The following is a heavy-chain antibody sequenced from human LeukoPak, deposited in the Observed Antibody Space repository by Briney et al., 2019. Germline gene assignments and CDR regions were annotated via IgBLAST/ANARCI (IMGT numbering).Heavy chain of an antibody. V-gene: IGHV3-30*18. CDR2: ISYDGSNK. CDR3: AKGVWWELVTKHPYFDY. J-gene: IGHJ4*02. CDR1: GFTFSSYG. Sequence: PGGSLRLSCAGSGFTFSSYGMHWVRQAPGKWLEWVAVISYDGSNKYYADSVKGRFTISRDNSKNTLYLQMNSLRAEDTAVYYCAKGVWWELVTKHPYFDYWGQGTLVTVSS. D-gene: IGHD1-26*01.